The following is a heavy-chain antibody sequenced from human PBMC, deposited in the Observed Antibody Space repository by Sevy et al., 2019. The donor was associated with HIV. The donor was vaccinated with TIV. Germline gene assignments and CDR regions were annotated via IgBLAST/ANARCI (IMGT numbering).Heavy chain of an antibody. CDR2: ISWNSGSI. Sequence: GGSLRLSCAASGFTFDDYAMHWVRQAPGKGLEWVSGISWNSGSIGYAYSVKGRFTISRDNAKNSLYLQMNSLRAEDTALYYCAKGGGSSGWLTLDYYYYYMDVWGKGTTVTVSS. CDR1: GFTFDDYA. V-gene: IGHV3-9*01. D-gene: IGHD6-19*01. CDR3: AKGGGSSGWLTLDYYYYYMDV. J-gene: IGHJ6*03.